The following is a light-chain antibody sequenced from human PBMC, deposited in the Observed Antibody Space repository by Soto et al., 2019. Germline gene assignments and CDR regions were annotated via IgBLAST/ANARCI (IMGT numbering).Light chain of an antibody. J-gene: IGKJ4*01. V-gene: IGKV1-33*01. CDR2: DGS. Sequence: DIQMTQSPSSLSASVGDRVTITCQASQDISNYLNWYQQKPGKAPKLLIYDGSNLETGVPSRFRGSESRTQLTITISSLQPEDIATYYCQQYDNLPLLTFRGSTKVEIK. CDR1: QDISNY. CDR3: QQYDNLPLLT.